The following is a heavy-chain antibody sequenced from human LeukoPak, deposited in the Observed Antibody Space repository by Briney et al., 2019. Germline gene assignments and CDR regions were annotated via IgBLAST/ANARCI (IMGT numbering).Heavy chain of an antibody. CDR3: AKDLRYNWSTTFLFDY. V-gene: IGHV3-33*06. CDR2: IWYDGSNK. Sequence: GGSLRLSCAASGFTFSSYGMHWVRPAPPKGLEWVAVIWYDGSNKYYADSVKGRFTISRDNSKNTLYLQMNSLRAEDTAVYYCAKDLRYNWSTTFLFDYWGQGTLVTVSS. D-gene: IGHD1-1*01. CDR1: GFTFSSYG. J-gene: IGHJ4*02.